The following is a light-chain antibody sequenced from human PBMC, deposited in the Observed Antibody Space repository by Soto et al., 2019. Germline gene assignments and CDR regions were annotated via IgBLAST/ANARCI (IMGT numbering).Light chain of an antibody. CDR2: EVS. V-gene: IGLV2-14*01. CDR3: SSYTSSSNVV. CDR1: SSDVGGYNY. J-gene: IGLJ2*01. Sequence: QSALTQPASVSGSPGQSITISCTGTSSDVGGYNYVSWYQQHPGKAPKLMIYEVSNRPSGVSNRFSGSKSGNTASLTISGLQAEAEADYYCSSYTSSSNVVFGGGTKLTVL.